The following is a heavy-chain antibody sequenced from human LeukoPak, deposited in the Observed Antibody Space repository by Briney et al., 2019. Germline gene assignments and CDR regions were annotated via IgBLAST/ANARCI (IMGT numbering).Heavy chain of an antibody. CDR1: GFIFSNYA. V-gene: IGHV3-23*01. CDR2: ISGSGGSS. D-gene: IGHD3-10*01. J-gene: IGHJ4*02. Sequence: GGSLRLSCAASGFIFSNYAMSWVRQAPGKGLEWVSTISGSGGSSYYADSVKGRVTISRDNSKNTLYLQMNSLRAEDTAVYYCARKAGYYYGSGDYWGQGTLVTVSS. CDR3: ARKAGYYYGSGDY.